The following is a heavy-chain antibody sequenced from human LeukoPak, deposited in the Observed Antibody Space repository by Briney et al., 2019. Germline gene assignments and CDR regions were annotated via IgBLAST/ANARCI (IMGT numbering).Heavy chain of an antibody. D-gene: IGHD6-13*01. CDR3: ARRLPIPSRSWYPFDP. V-gene: IGHV1-18*01. CDR2: ISPNNGNT. Sequence: ASVKVSCKASGYIFFNYGINWVRQAPGQSLEWMGWISPNNGNTDFAQNFQDRVTMTTDASTSTVYMELRSLRSDDTAMYYCARRLPIPSRSWYPFDPWGQGTLVTVSS. J-gene: IGHJ5*02. CDR1: GYIFFNYG.